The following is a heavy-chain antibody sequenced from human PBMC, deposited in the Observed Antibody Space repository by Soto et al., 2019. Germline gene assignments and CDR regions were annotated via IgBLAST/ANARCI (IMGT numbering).Heavy chain of an antibody. CDR3: ASAAVTGTAGLDF. D-gene: IGHD6-19*01. J-gene: IGHJ4*02. Sequence: GDSVKVYCKTSGYTFSGFYMHWVRQAPGQGLEWMGWINPNSGGTKSAEKFQGRVTMTRDTSISTAYMELSRLTSDDTAVYYCASAAVTGTAGLDFWGQGTQVTVSS. CDR2: INPNSGGT. CDR1: GYTFSGFY. V-gene: IGHV1-2*02.